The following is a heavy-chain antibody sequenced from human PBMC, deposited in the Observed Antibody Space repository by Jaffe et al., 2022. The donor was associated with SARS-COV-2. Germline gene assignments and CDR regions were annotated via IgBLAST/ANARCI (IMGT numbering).Heavy chain of an antibody. CDR2: ISYDGSNK. J-gene: IGHJ4*02. V-gene: IGHV3-30*18. Sequence: QVQLVESGGGVVQPGRSLRLSCAASGFTFSSYGMHWVRQAPGKGLEWVAVISYDGSNKYYADSVKGRFTISRDNSKNTLYLQMNSLRAEDTAVYYCAKDRHSSGWSLSYYFDYWGQGTLVTVSS. CDR1: GFTFSSYG. D-gene: IGHD6-19*01. CDR3: AKDRHSSGWSLSYYFDY.